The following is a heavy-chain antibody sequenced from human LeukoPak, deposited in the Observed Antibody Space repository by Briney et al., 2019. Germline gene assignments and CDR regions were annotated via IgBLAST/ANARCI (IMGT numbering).Heavy chain of an antibody. CDR3: AKDSPYYDILTGYYPYPDAFDI. J-gene: IGHJ3*02. Sequence: GGSLRLSCAASGFIFNNYWMSWLRQAPGKGLEWVSAISGSGGSTYYADSVKGRFTISRDNSKNTLYLQMNSLRAEDTAVYYCAKDSPYYDILTGYYPYPDAFDIWGQGTMVTVSS. CDR1: GFIFNNYW. D-gene: IGHD3-9*01. CDR2: ISGSGGST. V-gene: IGHV3-23*01.